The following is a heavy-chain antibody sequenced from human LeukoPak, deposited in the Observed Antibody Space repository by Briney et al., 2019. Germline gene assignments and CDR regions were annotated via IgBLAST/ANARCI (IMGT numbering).Heavy chain of an antibody. CDR1: GFPFDDYG. V-gene: IGHV3-20*04. J-gene: IGHJ6*03. CDR3: ARTGYSSSWLHYYYHYMDV. Sequence: GGSLRLSCAASGFPFDDYGMTGVRDAPGKGLEWVSGINWIGGSTGYADSVKGRFTISRDNAENTLYLQMNSLRAEATAVYYCARTGYSSSWLHYYYHYMDVWGKGTTVTVSS. CDR2: INWIGGST. D-gene: IGHD6-13*01.